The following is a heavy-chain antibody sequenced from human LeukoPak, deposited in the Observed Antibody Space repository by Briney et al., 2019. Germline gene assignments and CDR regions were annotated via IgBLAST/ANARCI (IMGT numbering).Heavy chain of an antibody. Sequence: EASVKVSCKASGYTFKDYFIHWVRQAPGQGLEWMGWVNPYSGATSYAQNFRGRVTMTRDTSITTAYMELSRLTSDDTAIFYCARAKALAQDSFDIWGQGTVVTVSS. D-gene: IGHD5-12*01. V-gene: IGHV1-2*02. CDR2: VNPYSGAT. J-gene: IGHJ3*02. CDR3: ARAKALAQDSFDI. CDR1: GYTFKDYF.